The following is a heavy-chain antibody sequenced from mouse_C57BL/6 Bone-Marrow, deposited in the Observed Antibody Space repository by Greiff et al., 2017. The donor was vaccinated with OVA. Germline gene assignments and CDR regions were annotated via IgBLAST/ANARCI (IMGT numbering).Heavy chain of an antibody. CDR1: GYTFTSYW. Sequence: QVQLQQPGAELVMPGASVKLSCKASGYTFTSYWMHWVKQRPGQGLEWIGEIDPSDSYTNYNQKFKGKSTLTVDKSSSTAYMQLSSLTSEDSAVYYCVTTVVAHYFDYWGQGTTLTVSS. V-gene: IGHV1-69*01. J-gene: IGHJ2*01. CDR2: IDPSDSYT. D-gene: IGHD1-1*01. CDR3: VTTVVAHYFDY.